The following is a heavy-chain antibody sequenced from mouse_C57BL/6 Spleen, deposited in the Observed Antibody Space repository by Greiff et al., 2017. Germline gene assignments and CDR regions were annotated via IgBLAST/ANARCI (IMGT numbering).Heavy chain of an antibody. CDR1: GFSLTSYG. V-gene: IGHV2-6*01. D-gene: IGHD1-1*01. CDR3: ARSYYGSTTEAMDY. J-gene: IGHJ4*01. Sequence: VQLKESGPGLVAPSQSLSITCTVSGFSLTSYGVDWVRQSPGKGLEWLGVIWGVGSTNYNSALKSRLSISKDNSKSQVFLKMNSLQTDDTAMYYCARSYYGSTTEAMDYWGQGTSVTVSS. CDR2: IWGVGST.